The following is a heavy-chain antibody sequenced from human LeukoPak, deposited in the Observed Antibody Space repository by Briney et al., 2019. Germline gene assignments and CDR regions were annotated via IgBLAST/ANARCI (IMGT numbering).Heavy chain of an antibody. CDR3: ARHLRQWLGFSNPLKDGYFDL. V-gene: IGHV3-30*03. CDR1: GFTFSSYG. CDR2: ISYDGSNK. Sequence: GGSLRLSCAASGFTFSSYGMHWVRQAPGKGLEWVAVISYDGSNKYYADSVKGRFTISRDNSKNTLYLQMNSLRAEDTAVYYCARHLRQWLGFSNPLKDGYFDLWGRGTLVTVSS. J-gene: IGHJ2*01. D-gene: IGHD6-19*01.